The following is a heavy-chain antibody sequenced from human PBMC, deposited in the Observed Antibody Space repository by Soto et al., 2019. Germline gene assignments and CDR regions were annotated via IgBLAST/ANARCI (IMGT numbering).Heavy chain of an antibody. CDR1: GFTFSSYG. Sequence: GGSLRLSCAASGFTFSSYGMHWVRQAPGKGLEWVAVIWYDGSNKYYADSVKGRFTISRDNSKNTLYLQMNSLRAEDTAVYYCAGDLLAAEEDYYYYGMDVWGQGTTVTVSS. CDR3: AGDLLAAEEDYYYYGMDV. J-gene: IGHJ6*02. V-gene: IGHV3-33*01. D-gene: IGHD6-13*01. CDR2: IWYDGSNK.